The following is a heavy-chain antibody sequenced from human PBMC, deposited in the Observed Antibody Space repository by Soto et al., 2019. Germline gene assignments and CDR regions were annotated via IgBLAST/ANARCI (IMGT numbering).Heavy chain of an antibody. CDR1: GFSLSTSGVG. J-gene: IGHJ5*01. CDR3: AHSLIPNWGSRGAFDS. CDR2: IYWDDDK. Sequence: QITLKESGPTLVKPTQTLTLTCTFSGFSLSTSGVGVGWIRQPPGKALEWLALIYWDDDKRYSPSLRSRLTITTDPSKTQVVLTMTNMDPVDTATYYCAHSLIPNWGSRGAFDSWGQGTLVTVSS. V-gene: IGHV2-5*02. D-gene: IGHD7-27*01.